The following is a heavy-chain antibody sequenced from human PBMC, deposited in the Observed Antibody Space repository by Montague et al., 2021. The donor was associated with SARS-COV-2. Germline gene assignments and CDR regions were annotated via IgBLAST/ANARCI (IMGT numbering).Heavy chain of an antibody. CDR1: GGTAITDTHY. CDR2: VSYSGST. CDR3: VRDSRLSCFYY. Sequence: SETLSLTCSASGGTAITDTHYWGWVRHSPGKGLEWLGSVSYSGSTYYNPSVKSRVAVSLDTSRAQCSLRLNSLTAADAAVYYCVRDSRLSCFYYWGRGILVAVSS. V-gene: IGHV4-39*07. D-gene: IGHD2-2*01. J-gene: IGHJ4*02.